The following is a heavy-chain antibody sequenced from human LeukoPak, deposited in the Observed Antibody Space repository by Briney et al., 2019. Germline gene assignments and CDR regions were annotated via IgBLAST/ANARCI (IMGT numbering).Heavy chain of an antibody. CDR1: GYTFTSYD. V-gene: IGHV1-8*01. Sequence: ASVKVSCKASGYTFTSYDINWVRQATGQGLEWMGWMNPNSGNTGYAQKFQGRVTMTRNTSISTAYMELSSLRSEDTAVYYCARGPRYSGGWYVRWFDPWGQGTLVTVSS. CDR3: ARGPRYSGGWYVRWFDP. J-gene: IGHJ5*02. CDR2: MNPNSGNT. D-gene: IGHD6-19*01.